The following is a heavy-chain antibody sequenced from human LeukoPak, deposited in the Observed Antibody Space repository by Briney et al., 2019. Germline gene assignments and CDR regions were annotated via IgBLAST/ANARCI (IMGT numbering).Heavy chain of an antibody. CDR2: ISAYNGNT. Sequence: ALVKVSCKASGYTFTSYGISWVRQAPGQGLEWMGWISAYNGNTNYAQKLQGRVTMTTDTSTNTAYMELRSLRSDDTAVYYCARDYYDSSGYYRGGDYFDYWGQGTLVTVSS. V-gene: IGHV1-18*01. J-gene: IGHJ4*02. CDR3: ARDYYDSSGYYRGGDYFDY. CDR1: GYTFTSYG. D-gene: IGHD3-22*01.